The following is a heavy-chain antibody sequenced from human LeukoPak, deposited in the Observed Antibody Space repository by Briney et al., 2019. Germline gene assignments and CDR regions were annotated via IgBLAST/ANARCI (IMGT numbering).Heavy chain of an antibody. J-gene: IGHJ5*02. CDR3: TRRYCSGGSCYYNWFDP. Sequence: GGSLKLSCAASGFTFSGSAMHWVRQASGKGLEWVGRIRSKANSYATAYAASAKGRFTISRDDSKNTAYPQMNSLKTEDTAVYYCTRRYCSGGSCYYNWFDPWGQGTLVTVSS. V-gene: IGHV3-73*01. D-gene: IGHD2-15*01. CDR1: GFTFSGSA. CDR2: IRSKANSYAT.